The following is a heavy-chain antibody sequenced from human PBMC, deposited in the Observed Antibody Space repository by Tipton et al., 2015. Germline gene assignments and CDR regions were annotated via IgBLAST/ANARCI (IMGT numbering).Heavy chain of an antibody. V-gene: IGHV3-33*01. CDR3: ARAPGSGWVGT. Sequence: SLRLSCAASGFTFSSYAMHWVRQAPGKGLEWVAVIWYDGSSEYYSDSVKGRFAISRDNSKNTLYLQMNSLRAEDTAVYYCARAPGSGWVGTWGQGTPVTVSS. D-gene: IGHD6-19*01. CDR1: GFTFSSYA. CDR2: IWYDGSSE. J-gene: IGHJ5*02.